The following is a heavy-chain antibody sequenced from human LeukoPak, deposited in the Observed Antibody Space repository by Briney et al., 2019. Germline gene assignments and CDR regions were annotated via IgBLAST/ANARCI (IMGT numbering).Heavy chain of an antibody. CDR1: GFTFSSHE. D-gene: IGHD3-10*01. Sequence: GGSLRLSCAASGFTFSSHEMNWVRQAPGKGLEWVSFISSSGSTIYYADSVKGRFTISRDNAKNSLYLQMNSLRAEDTAVYYCARVEDGSGLFDYWGQGTLVTVSS. V-gene: IGHV3-48*03. J-gene: IGHJ4*02. CDR2: ISSSGSTI. CDR3: ARVEDGSGLFDY.